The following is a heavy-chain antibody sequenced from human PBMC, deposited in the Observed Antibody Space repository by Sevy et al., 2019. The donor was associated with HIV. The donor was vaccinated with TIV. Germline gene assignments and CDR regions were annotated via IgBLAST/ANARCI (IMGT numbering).Heavy chain of an antibody. D-gene: IGHD5-18*01. J-gene: IGHJ4*02. CDR2: ISYDGSNK. CDR3: AREGYSYGNDY. Sequence: GGSLRLSCAASGFTFSSYAMHWVRQAPGKGLEWVAVISYDGSNKYYADSVKGRFTISRDNSKNTLYLQMNSLRAEDTAVYYCAREGYSYGNDYWGQVTLVTVSS. V-gene: IGHV3-30-3*01. CDR1: GFTFSSYA.